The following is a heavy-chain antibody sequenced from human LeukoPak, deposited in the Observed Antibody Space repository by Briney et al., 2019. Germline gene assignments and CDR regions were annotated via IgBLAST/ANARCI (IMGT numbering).Heavy chain of an antibody. D-gene: IGHD6-6*01. CDR3: ARRSSSEF. CDR2: INPGNSDT. CDR1: GYSFSNYW. J-gene: IGHJ4*02. Sequence: GESLKISCKGSGYSFSNYWIGWVRQMPGKGLEWMAIINPGNSDTKYNPAFQGQVTISADNSISTAYLQWSSLKASDSAMYYCARRSSSEFWGQGTLVTVFS. V-gene: IGHV5-51*01.